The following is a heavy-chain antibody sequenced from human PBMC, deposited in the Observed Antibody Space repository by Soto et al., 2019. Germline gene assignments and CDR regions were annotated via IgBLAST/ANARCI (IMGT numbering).Heavy chain of an antibody. D-gene: IGHD2-2*01. CDR1: GYTFTTYD. CDR3: ARGPDCSSTTGGRRWVWFDP. J-gene: IGHJ5*02. Sequence: QVQLVQSGAEVKKPGASVKVSCKASGYTFTTYDINWVRQATGQGLEWMGWMNPNSGNTGYAQKFQDRVTMTRNTSLNTPYVELSSLRSDDTAVYYCARGPDCSSTTGGRRWVWFDPWGQGTLVTVSS. V-gene: IGHV1-8*01. CDR2: MNPNSGNT.